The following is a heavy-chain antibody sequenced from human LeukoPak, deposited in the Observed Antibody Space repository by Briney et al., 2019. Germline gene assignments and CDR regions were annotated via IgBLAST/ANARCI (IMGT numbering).Heavy chain of an antibody. Sequence: GGSLRLSCAASGFTFSSYEMSWVRQAPGKGLEWVSAISGSGGSTYYADSVKGRFTISRDNSKNTLYLQMNSLRAEDTAVYYCAKEVGIVVVVAATTYYFDYWGQGTLVTVSS. D-gene: IGHD2-15*01. J-gene: IGHJ4*02. V-gene: IGHV3-23*01. CDR3: AKEVGIVVVVAATTYYFDY. CDR2: ISGSGGST. CDR1: GFTFSSYE.